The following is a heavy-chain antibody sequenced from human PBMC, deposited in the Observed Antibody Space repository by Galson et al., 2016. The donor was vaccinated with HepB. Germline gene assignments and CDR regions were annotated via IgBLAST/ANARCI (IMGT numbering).Heavy chain of an antibody. CDR3: ARELGTSSSFGMDV. J-gene: IGHJ6*02. CDR2: IYRSGST. V-gene: IGHV4-34*01. Sequence: ETLSLTCAVYGGSFGGYYWTWIRQPPGKGLEWIGEIYRSGSTNYNPSLKSRVTISMDTSKSQFSLNLNSVTAADTAVYYCARELGTSSSFGMDVWGRGTAVIVSS. D-gene: IGHD1-14*01. CDR1: GGSFGGYY.